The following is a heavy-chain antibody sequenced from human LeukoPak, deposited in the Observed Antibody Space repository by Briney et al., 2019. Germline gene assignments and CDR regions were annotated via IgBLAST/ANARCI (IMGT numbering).Heavy chain of an antibody. J-gene: IGHJ5*02. V-gene: IGHV1-18*04. CDR2: TSAYNGNT. CDR3: ARLIRGYCSGGSCPNWFDP. CDR1: GYTFTGYY. Sequence: GASVKVSCKASGYTFTGYYMHWVRQAPGQGLEWMGWTSAYNGNTNYAQKLQGRVTMTTDTSTSTAYMELRSLRSDDTAVYYCARLIRGYCSGGSCPNWFDPWGQGTLVTVSS. D-gene: IGHD2-15*01.